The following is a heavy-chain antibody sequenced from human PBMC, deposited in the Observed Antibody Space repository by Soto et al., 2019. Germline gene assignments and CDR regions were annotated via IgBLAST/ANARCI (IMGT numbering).Heavy chain of an antibody. CDR1: GFTFSSYA. CDR2: ISGSGGGT. Sequence: EVQLLDSGGGLVQPGGSLRLSCAASGFTFSSYAMSWVRQAPGNGLEWVSGISGSGGGTYYADSVKGRLTISRDNSKNTLYLQMNSLRAEDTAVYYCAKDGYSYRYPSYFDYWGQGTLVTVSS. J-gene: IGHJ4*02. V-gene: IGHV3-23*01. CDR3: AKDGYSYRYPSYFDY. D-gene: IGHD5-18*01.